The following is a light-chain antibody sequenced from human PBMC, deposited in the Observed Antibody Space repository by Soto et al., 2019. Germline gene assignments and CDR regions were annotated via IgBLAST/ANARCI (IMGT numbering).Light chain of an antibody. V-gene: IGKV3-11*01. Sequence: EIVLTQSPATLSLSPGEIATLSCRASQSVGTSLAWYQQKSGQAPRLLFYESSNRATYIPARCSASGSGTDFTRTISGLEPDDLAVYDCQQRGGWALTFGGGTKVEIK. J-gene: IGKJ4*01. CDR3: QQRGGWALT. CDR2: ESS. CDR1: QSVGTS.